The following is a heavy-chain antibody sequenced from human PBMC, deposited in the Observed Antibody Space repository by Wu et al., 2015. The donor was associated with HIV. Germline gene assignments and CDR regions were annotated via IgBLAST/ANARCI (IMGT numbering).Heavy chain of an antibody. J-gene: IGHJ3*01. CDR3: ARVSVRNVERLHGDKPAVQIKILDLLLIV. D-gene: IGHD4/OR15-4a*01. CDR2: IISIFGIQ. Sequence: QVQLMQSGAEVKKPGSSVRVSCKASGGSFRSYGISWVRQAPGQGLEWMGGIISIFGIQNYAQNFQDRLTITTDESSSTAYIWTWEEPDILTTRPVYYCARVSVRNVERLHGDKPAVQIKILDLLLIVWGQGT. V-gene: IGHV1-69*05. CDR1: GGSFRSYG.